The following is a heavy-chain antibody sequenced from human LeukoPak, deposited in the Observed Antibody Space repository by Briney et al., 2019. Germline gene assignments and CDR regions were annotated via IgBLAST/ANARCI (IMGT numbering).Heavy chain of an antibody. CDR3: AREERGSYYASDI. V-gene: IGHV4-59*01. D-gene: IGHD1-26*01. CDR2: IYYSGST. J-gene: IGHJ3*02. CDR1: GGSISSYY. Sequence: SETLSLTCTVSGGSISSYYWSWIRQPPGKGLEWIGYIYYSGSTNYNPSLKSRVTISVDTSKNQFSLKLSSVTAADTAVYYCAREERGSYYASDIWGQGTMVTVSS.